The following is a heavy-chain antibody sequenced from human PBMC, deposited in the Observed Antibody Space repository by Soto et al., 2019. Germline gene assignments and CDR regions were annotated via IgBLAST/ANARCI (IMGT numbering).Heavy chain of an antibody. J-gene: IGHJ4*02. CDR2: INAGNGNT. CDR3: ARSIVVVTAADY. V-gene: IGHV1-3*01. CDR1: GYTFSSYA. D-gene: IGHD2-21*02. Sequence: ASVKVSCKASGYTFSSYAMHWVRQAPGQRLEWMGWINAGNGNTKYSQKFQGRVTITRDTSASTAYMELSSLRSEDTAVYYCARSIVVVTAADYWGQGTLVTVSS.